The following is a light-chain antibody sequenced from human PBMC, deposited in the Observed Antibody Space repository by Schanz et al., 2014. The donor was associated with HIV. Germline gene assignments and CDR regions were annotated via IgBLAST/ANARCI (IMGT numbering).Light chain of an antibody. CDR3: SSYTTSGSLV. CDR1: SSDVGGYNY. Sequence: QSVLTQPASVSGSPGQSITISCTGTSSDVGGYNYVSWYQQHPGKAPKLMIYEISKWPSGVSNRFSGSKSGNTASLTISGLQAEDEADYYCSSYTTSGSLVFGGGTKLTV. V-gene: IGLV2-14*03. J-gene: IGLJ3*02. CDR2: EIS.